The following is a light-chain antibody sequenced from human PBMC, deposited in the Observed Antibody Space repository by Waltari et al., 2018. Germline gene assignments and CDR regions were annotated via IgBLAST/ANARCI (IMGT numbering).Light chain of an antibody. CDR1: QSVSKY. CDR3: QKYVNLPAT. CDR2: DAS. J-gene: IGKJ1*01. Sequence: SCRASQSVSKYLAWYQQKPGQAHRLLIYDASTRATGIPDRFSGSGSGTDFSLTISRLEPEDFAVYYCQKYVNLPATFGQGTKVEIK. V-gene: IGKV3-20*01.